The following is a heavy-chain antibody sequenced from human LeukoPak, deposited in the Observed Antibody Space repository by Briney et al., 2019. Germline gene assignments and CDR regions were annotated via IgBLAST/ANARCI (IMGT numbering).Heavy chain of an antibody. CDR1: GGSISSGGYY. CDR3: ARRTGIGVAATFDY. V-gene: IGHV4-31*03. D-gene: IGHD6-19*01. J-gene: IGHJ4*02. CDR2: IYYSGST. Sequence: PSQTLSLTCTVSGGSISSGGYYWSWIRQHPGKGLEWIGYIYYSGSTYYNPSLKSRVTISVDTSKNQFSLKLSSVTAADTAVYYCARRTGIGVAATFDYWGQGTLVTVSS.